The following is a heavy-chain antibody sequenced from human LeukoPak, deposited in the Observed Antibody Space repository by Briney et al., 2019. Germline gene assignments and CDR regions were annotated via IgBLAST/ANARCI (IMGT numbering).Heavy chain of an antibody. CDR2: IYSGGST. D-gene: IGHD5-12*01. J-gene: IGHJ6*03. Sequence: AGGSLRLSCAASGFTVSSNYMSWVRQAPGKGLEWVSVIYSGGSTYYADSVKGRFTISRDNSKNTLYLQMNSLRAEDTALYYCARAYSGYENYYYYYMDVWGKGTTVTVSS. CDR1: GFTVSSNY. V-gene: IGHV3-53*01. CDR3: ARAYSGYENYYYYYMDV.